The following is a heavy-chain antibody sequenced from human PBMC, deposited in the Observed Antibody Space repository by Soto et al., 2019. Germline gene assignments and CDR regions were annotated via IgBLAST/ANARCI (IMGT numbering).Heavy chain of an antibody. CDR1: GVTFTNYA. J-gene: IGHJ4*02. D-gene: IGHD3-10*01. CDR3: AIGWFGEFVYYFDY. CDR2: ISAYNGNT. Sequence: ASVKVSCKASGVTFTNYAINWVRQAPGQGLEWMGWISAYNGNTNYAQKLQGRVTMTTDTSTSTAYMELRSLRSDDTAVYYCAIGWFGEFVYYFDYWGQGTLVTVSS. V-gene: IGHV1-18*01.